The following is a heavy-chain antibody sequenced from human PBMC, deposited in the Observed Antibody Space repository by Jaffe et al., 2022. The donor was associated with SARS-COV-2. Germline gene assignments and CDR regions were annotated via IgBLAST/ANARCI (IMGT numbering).Heavy chain of an antibody. D-gene: IGHD2-15*01. CDR2: IFYSGTT. CDR1: GGSITSSYF. Sequence: QLQLQESGPGLVKPSETLSLTCTVSGGSITSSYFWGWIRQPPGKGLEWIGSIFYSGTTYYNPSLKSRVTISVDTSKNQFSLKLSSVTAADTAIYYCARHPFGIAATKGGYFDPWGQGTLVTVSS. V-gene: IGHV4-39*01. J-gene: IGHJ5*02. CDR3: ARHPFGIAATKGGYFDP.